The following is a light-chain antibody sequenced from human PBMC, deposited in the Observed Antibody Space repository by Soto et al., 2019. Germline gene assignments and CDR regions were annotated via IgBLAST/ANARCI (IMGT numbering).Light chain of an antibody. CDR1: QSFNSIY. V-gene: IGKV3D-20*02. Sequence: EIVLTQSPGTLSLSPGERATLSCRASQSFNSIYLAWYQQRPGQAPRLLMYEASNRATGVPARFSGSGSGTDSTLTISSLQPDDFATYYCQHRWTFGQGTKVDIK. CDR2: EAS. J-gene: IGKJ1*01. CDR3: QHRWT.